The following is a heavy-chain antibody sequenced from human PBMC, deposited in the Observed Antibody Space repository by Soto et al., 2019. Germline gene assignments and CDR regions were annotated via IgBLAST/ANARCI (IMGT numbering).Heavy chain of an antibody. CDR2: IKRDGSTT. CDR1: GFTFNSNW. D-gene: IGHD3-10*01. J-gene: IGHJ4*02. V-gene: IGHV3-74*01. Sequence: EMQLVESGGGLVQPGGSLRLSCAASGFTFNSNWMHWVRQAPGKGLVWVSRIKRDGSTTSYADSVKGRFTISRDNAKNTVYLQMKSLRVEDTAVYYCARAGSGRGAYWGQGTLVTVSS. CDR3: ARAGSGRGAY.